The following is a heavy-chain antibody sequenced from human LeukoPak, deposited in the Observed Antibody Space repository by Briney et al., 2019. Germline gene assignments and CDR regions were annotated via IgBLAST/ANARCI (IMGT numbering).Heavy chain of an antibody. J-gene: IGHJ4*02. V-gene: IGHV3-30*02. D-gene: IGHD4-17*01. CDR1: GFTFSSYG. CDR2: IRYDGSKK. CDR3: GSPYGDYVEGDH. Sequence: PGGSLRLSCAASGFTFSSYGMHWVRRAPGKGLEWVAFIRYDGSKKYYADSVKGRFTISRDNSKNTLYLQMNSLRAEDTAVYYCGSPYGDYVEGDHWGQGTLVTVSS.